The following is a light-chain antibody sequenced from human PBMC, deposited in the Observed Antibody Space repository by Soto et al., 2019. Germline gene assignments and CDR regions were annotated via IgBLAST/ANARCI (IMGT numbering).Light chain of an antibody. J-gene: IGKJ3*01. Sequence: EIVLTQSPGTLSLSPGERATLSCRASQSVSSSYLAWYQQKPGQAPRLLIYGASSRATGIPDRFSGSGSGTDFTLIISRLEPEVFAVYYCQQGGSSPRTFGPGTKVDIK. CDR3: QQGGSSPRT. CDR2: GAS. V-gene: IGKV3-20*01. CDR1: QSVSSSY.